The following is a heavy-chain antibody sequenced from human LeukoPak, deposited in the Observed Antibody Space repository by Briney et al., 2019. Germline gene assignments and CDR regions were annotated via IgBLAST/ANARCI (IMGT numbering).Heavy chain of an antibody. CDR3: TKGYSGSLTYAFDN. CDR1: GFTFSNFW. CDR2: IKQDETEK. V-gene: IGHV3-7*03. Sequence: PGESLRLSCTASGFTFSNFWMDWVRRAPGKGLEWVANIKQDETEKFYLGSVKGRYTISRDNPKNSLYLQMNSLKTEDTALYYCTKGYSGSLTYAFDNWGQGTMVTVSS. D-gene: IGHD1-26*01. J-gene: IGHJ3*02.